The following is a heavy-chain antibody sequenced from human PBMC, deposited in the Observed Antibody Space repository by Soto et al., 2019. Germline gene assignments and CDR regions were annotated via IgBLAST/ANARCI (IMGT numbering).Heavy chain of an antibody. D-gene: IGHD6-19*01. CDR1: GGTFSSYT. CDR2: IIPILGIA. Sequence: QVQLVQSGAEVKKPGSSVKVSCKASGGTFSSYTISWVRQAPGQGLEWMGRIIPILGIANYAQKIQGRVTITADKSTSTAYMELSSLRSEDTAVYYCARGIAVARNWFDPWGQGTLVTVSS. V-gene: IGHV1-69*02. CDR3: ARGIAVARNWFDP. J-gene: IGHJ5*02.